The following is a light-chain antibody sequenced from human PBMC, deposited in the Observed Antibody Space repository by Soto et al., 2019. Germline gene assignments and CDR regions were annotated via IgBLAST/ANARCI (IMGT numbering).Light chain of an antibody. CDR1: SSDVGAFNY. CDR3: SSYTRSNTLV. J-gene: IGLJ2*01. Sequence: HSVLTQPASVSGSPGQSITISCTGTSSDVGAFNYVSWYQQHPGKAPKLMIYEVTHRPSGISNRFSGSKSDNTASLTISGLQAEDEANYYCSSYTRSNTLVFGGGTKVTVL. V-gene: IGLV2-14*01. CDR2: EVT.